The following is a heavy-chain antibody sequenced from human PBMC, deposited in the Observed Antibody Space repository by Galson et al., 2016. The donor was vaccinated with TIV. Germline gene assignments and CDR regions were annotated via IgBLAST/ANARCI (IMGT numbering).Heavy chain of an antibody. CDR2: ISGGGGST. J-gene: IGHJ4*02. D-gene: IGHD3-22*01. Sequence: SLRLSCAASGFTFSSHAITWVRQAPGKGLEWISAISGGGGSTYHPDSVKGRFTISRDNSKNTVFLQMNSLRAEDTAVYYCAKIDSSGYNYGGRFVYWGQGTLVTVSS. CDR3: AKIDSSGYNYGGRFVY. V-gene: IGHV3-23*01. CDR1: GFTFSSHA.